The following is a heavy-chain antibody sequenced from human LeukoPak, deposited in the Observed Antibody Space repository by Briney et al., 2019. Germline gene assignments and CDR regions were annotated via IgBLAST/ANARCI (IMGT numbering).Heavy chain of an antibody. Sequence: ASVKVSSKASGYTFTGYYMHWVRQAPGQGLEWMGWINPNSGGTNYAQKFQGRVTMTRDTSISTAYMELSRLRSDDTAVYYCARWSYSSSFFDYWGQGTLVTVSS. CDR3: ARWSYSSSFFDY. D-gene: IGHD6-6*01. CDR2: INPNSGGT. J-gene: IGHJ4*02. V-gene: IGHV1-2*02. CDR1: GYTFTGYY.